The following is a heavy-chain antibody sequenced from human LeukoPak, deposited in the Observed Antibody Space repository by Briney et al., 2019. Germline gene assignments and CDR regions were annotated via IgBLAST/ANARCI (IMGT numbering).Heavy chain of an antibody. CDR2: ISSSSSYI. J-gene: IGHJ4*02. V-gene: IGHV3-21*01. CDR3: ARDDARWEVPFDY. CDR1: GFTFSSYS. Sequence: TGGSLRLSCAASGFTFSSYSMNWVRQAPGKGLEWVSSISSSSSYIYYADSVKGRFTISRDNAKNSLYLQMNSLRAEDTAVYYCARDDARWEVPFDYWGQGSLVTVSS. D-gene: IGHD1-26*01.